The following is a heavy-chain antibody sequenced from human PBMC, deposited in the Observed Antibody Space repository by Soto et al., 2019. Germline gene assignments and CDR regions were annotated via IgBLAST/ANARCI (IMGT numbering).Heavy chain of an antibody. D-gene: IGHD2-2*01. V-gene: IGHV4-39*07. Sequence: PSETLSLTCTVSGGSISSSSYYWGWIRQPPGKGLEWIGSIYDRTTNYTPSLKSRLNMSTDTSKNQISLTLSSVTAADTAFYYCATWRQCNSTSCYYYGMDVWGQGTTVTVSS. J-gene: IGHJ6*02. CDR3: ATWRQCNSTSCYYYGMDV. CDR1: GGSISSSSYY. CDR2: IYDRTT.